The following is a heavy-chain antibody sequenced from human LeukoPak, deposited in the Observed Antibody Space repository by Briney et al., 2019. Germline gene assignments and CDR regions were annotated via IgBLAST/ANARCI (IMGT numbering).Heavy chain of an antibody. CDR2: INPNSGGT. D-gene: IGHD1-26*01. V-gene: IGHV1-2*02. J-gene: IGHJ4*02. CDR1: GYTFTAYF. Sequence: ASVKVSCKASGYTFTAYFMHWVRQAPGQGLEWMGWINPNSGGTNYAQKFQGRVTMTRDTSISTAYMELSRLRSDDTAVYYCARDLHHEWELLVGGEDYWGQGTLVTVSS. CDR3: ARDLHHEWELLVGGEDY.